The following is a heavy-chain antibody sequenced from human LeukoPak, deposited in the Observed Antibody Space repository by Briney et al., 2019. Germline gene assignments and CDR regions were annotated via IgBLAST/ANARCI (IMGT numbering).Heavy chain of an antibody. J-gene: IGHJ4*02. D-gene: IGHD3-10*01. CDR1: ALTFSNYG. V-gene: IGHV3-30*02. CDR3: AKDSGGYDSSRQNKYYFYY. CDR2: IWLQGSYQ. Sequence: GTSQTLSWAPSALTFSNYGTRCVRHEPSDGLEWLTFIWLQGSYQYYAVSVKGRFTISRDKSKNTLYLQMDSLRAEDTAVYYCAKDSGGYDSSRQNKYYFYYWGEGTLVSVSS.